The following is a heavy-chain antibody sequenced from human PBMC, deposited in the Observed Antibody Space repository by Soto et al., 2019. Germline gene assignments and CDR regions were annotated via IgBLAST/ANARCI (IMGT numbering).Heavy chain of an antibody. CDR1: GGTFSSYA. CDR3: ASPQPGPEAARSVYYFDY. J-gene: IGHJ4*02. V-gene: IGHV1-69*12. Sequence: QVQLVQSGAEVKKPGSSVKVSCKASGGTFSSYAISWVRQAPGQGLEWMGGIIPIFGTANYAQKFQGRVTITADESTSTAYMELSSLRSEDTAVYYCASPQPGPEAARSVYYFDYWGQGTLVTVSS. CDR2: IIPIFGTA. D-gene: IGHD6-6*01.